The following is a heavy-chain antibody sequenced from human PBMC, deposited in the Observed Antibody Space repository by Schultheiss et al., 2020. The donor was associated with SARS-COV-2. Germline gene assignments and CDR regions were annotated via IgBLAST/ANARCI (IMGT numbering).Heavy chain of an antibody. CDR2: ISSSGSTI. D-gene: IGHD3-9*01. Sequence: LSLTCAASGFTFSSYEMNWVRQAPGKGLEWVSYISSSGSTIYYADSVKGRFTISRDNAKNSLYLQMNSLRAEDTAVYYCARDFLPYYDILTGYCNYYGMDVWGQGTTVTVSS. J-gene: IGHJ6*02. CDR3: ARDFLPYYDILTGYCNYYGMDV. V-gene: IGHV3-48*03. CDR1: GFTFSSYE.